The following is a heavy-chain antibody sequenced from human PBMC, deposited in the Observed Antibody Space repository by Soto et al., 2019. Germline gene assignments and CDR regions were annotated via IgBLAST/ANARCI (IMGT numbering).Heavy chain of an antibody. V-gene: IGHV3-23*01. CDR3: AKESAIFGVAPYFDY. Sequence: LRLSCAASGFTFSSYAMRWVRQAPGKGLEWVSAISGSDGSTYYADSVKGRFTISRDNSKNTLYLQMNSLRAEDTAVYYCAKESAIFGVAPYFDYWGQGTLVTVSS. D-gene: IGHD3-3*01. CDR2: ISGSDGST. CDR1: GFTFSSYA. J-gene: IGHJ4*02.